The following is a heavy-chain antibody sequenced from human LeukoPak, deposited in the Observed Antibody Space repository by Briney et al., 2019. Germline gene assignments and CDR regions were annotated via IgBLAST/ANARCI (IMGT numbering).Heavy chain of an antibody. CDR2: IYYSGST. V-gene: IGHV4-61*01. CDR3: ARWYGSGSRRNWFDP. CDR1: GGSISSSSYY. D-gene: IGHD3-10*01. Sequence: PSETLSLTCTVSGGSISSSSYYWSWIRQPPGKGLEWIGYIYYSGSTNYNPSLKSRVTISVDTSKNQFSLKLSSVTAADTAVYYCARWYGSGSRRNWFDPWGQGTLVTVSS. J-gene: IGHJ5*02.